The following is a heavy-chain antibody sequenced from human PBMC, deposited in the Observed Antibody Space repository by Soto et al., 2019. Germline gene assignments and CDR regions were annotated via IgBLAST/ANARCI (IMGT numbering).Heavy chain of an antibody. CDR1: GGTFSSYA. V-gene: IGHV1-69*13. Sequence: ASVKVSCKASGGTFSSYAISWVRQAPGQGLEWMGGIIPIFGTANYAQKFQGRVTITADESTSTAYMELSSLRSEDTAVYYCARHVGWYYATSYYYYGMDVWGQGTTVTVSS. CDR2: IIPIFGTA. CDR3: ARHVGWYYATSYYYYGMDV. D-gene: IGHD6-19*01. J-gene: IGHJ6*02.